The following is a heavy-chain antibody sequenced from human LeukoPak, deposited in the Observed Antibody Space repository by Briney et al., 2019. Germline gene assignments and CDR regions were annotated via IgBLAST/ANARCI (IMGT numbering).Heavy chain of an antibody. D-gene: IGHD3-16*01. J-gene: IGHJ6*02. V-gene: IGHV4-59*11. CDR1: GGSISGHY. Sequence: SETLCLTCSVSGGSISGHYRTWIRQPPGKGLEWIGQIHYTGKPDYNPSLKSRITISVDTSKNQVSLQVSSVTAADSAIYYCARFGVDYDMDVWGHGTTVTVFS. CDR2: IHYTGKP. CDR3: ARFGVDYDMDV.